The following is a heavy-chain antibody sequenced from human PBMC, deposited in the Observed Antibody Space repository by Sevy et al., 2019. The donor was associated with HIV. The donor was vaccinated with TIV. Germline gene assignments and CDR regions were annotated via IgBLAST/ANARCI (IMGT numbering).Heavy chain of an antibody. V-gene: IGHV1-69*13. Sequence: AAVKVSCKASGGTFSSYAISWVRQAPRQGLERMGGIIPIFGTANYAQKFQGRVTITADESTSTAYMELSSLRSEDTAVYYCARVQLPTIYYFDYWGQGTLVTVSS. J-gene: IGHJ4*02. CDR1: GGTFSSYA. CDR3: ARVQLPTIYYFDY. CDR2: IIPIFGTA. D-gene: IGHD1-1*01.